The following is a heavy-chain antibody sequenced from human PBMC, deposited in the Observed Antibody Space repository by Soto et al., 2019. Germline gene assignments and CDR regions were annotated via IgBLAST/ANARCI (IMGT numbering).Heavy chain of an antibody. Sequence: QVQLQQWGAGLLKPSETLSLTCAVYGGSFSSYYWNWIRQPPGKGLEWLGEINYSGSTNYNPSLESRVTISVDTSKIHFSLNLTSVTAADTAVYYCARALREGITGTKGLNYWGQGTLVTVSS. CDR1: GGSFSSYY. CDR3: ARALREGITGTKGLNY. D-gene: IGHD1-7*01. J-gene: IGHJ4*02. V-gene: IGHV4-34*01. CDR2: INYSGST.